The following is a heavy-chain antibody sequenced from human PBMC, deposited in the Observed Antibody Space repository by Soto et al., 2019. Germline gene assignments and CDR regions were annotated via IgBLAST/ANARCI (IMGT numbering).Heavy chain of an antibody. CDR3: ARAPYYYDSSGYSRASYYYGMDV. CDR2: ISSSSSYI. J-gene: IGHJ6*02. D-gene: IGHD3-22*01. Sequence: GGSLSLSCAPSVFTFNSYSMNWFRQAPGTGPECVSSISSSSSYIYYADPVKSRFTISRDNAKNSLYLQMNSLRAEDTAVYYCARAPYYYDSSGYSRASYYYGMDVWGQGIAVTVYS. CDR1: VFTFNSYS. V-gene: IGHV3-21*01.